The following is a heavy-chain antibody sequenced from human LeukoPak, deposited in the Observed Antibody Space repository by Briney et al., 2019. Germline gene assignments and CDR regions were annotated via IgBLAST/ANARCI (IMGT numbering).Heavy chain of an antibody. V-gene: IGHV3-30*03. J-gene: IGHJ5*02. CDR3: TRTGLGYTLGNGLDA. D-gene: IGHD5-18*01. CDR1: GFTITGYA. CDR2: ISHDETE. Sequence: QPGGSLRLSCVASGFTITGYAMYWVRQSPGKGLDFVASISHDETERYRESVKGRFTISRDTSKNTVYLQMNTLRAEDSALYYCTRTGLGYTLGNGLDAWGQGTQVTVSS.